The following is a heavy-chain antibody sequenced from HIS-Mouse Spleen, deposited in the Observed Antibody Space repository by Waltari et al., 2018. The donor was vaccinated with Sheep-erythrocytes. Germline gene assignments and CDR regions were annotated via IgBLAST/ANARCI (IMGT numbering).Heavy chain of an antibody. CDR2: IYYSGRT. Sequence: QVQLQESGPGLVKPSQTLSLTCTVSGGSISSGGYYWSWIRQHPGKGLAWIGYIYYSGRTSYNPSLKSRVTISVDTSKNQFSLKLSSVTAADTAVYYCARALIITMVRGVTSNWFDPWGQGTLVTVSS. CDR3: ARALIITMVRGVTSNWFDP. V-gene: IGHV4-31*03. D-gene: IGHD3-10*01. CDR1: GGSISSGGYY. J-gene: IGHJ5*02.